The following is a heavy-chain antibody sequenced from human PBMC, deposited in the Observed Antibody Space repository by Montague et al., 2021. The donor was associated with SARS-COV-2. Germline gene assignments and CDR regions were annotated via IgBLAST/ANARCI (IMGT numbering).Heavy chain of an antibody. CDR1: GASISSSSYY. V-gene: IGHV4-39*01. J-gene: IGHJ5*02. CDR3: ARQGDQLLLEYWFDP. D-gene: IGHD2-2*01. Sequence: SETLSLTCTVSGASISSSSYYWGWIRQPPGKGLEWIGSIYYSGSTYYNPSLKSRVTISVDTSKNQFSLKLSSVTAADTAEYYCARQGDQLLLEYWFDPWGQGTLVTVSS. CDR2: IYYSGST.